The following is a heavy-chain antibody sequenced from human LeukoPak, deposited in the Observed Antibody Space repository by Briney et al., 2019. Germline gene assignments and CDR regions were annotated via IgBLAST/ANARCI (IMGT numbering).Heavy chain of an antibody. Sequence: SETLSLTCTVSGFPISSSSYYWVWLPQPPGKGLERTRSISFSGSTYYTPCLKSRVTISVATSKNQAYLKLTSVTATDTTVYFCARPGGYSYGPNPDCSFDYWGQGTLVSVS. CDR1: GFPISSSSYY. D-gene: IGHD5-18*01. V-gene: IGHV4-39*01. CDR3: ARPGGYSYGPNPDCSFDY. J-gene: IGHJ4*02. CDR2: ISFSGST.